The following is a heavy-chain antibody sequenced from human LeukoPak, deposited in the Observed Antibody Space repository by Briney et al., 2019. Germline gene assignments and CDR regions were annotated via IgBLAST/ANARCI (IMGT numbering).Heavy chain of an antibody. CDR3: AKGRGWLQFFDY. J-gene: IGHJ4*02. CDR2: ISGSGGST. D-gene: IGHD5-24*01. CDR1: GFTFSSYA. V-gene: IGHV3-23*01. Sequence: GGSLRLSCAGSGFTFSSYAMNWVRQAPGKGLEWVSTISGSGGSTYNADSVKGRFTIARDNSKNTLYLQMNSLRAEDTAVYFCAKGRGWLQFFDYWGQGTLVTVSS.